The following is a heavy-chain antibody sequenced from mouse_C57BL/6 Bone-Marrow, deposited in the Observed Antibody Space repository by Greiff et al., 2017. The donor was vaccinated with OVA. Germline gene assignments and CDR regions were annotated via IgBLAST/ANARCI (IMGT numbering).Heavy chain of an antibody. CDR1: GYSITSGYD. V-gene: IGHV3-1*01. Sequence: EVKLMESGPGMVKPSQSLSLTCTVTGYSITSGYDWHWIRHFPGNKLEWMGYISYSGSTNYNPTLKSRISITHDTSKNHFFLKLNSVTTADTATYYCARDSSGYSWFAYWGQGTLVTVSA. CDR3: ARDSSGYSWFAY. D-gene: IGHD3-2*02. CDR2: ISYSGST. J-gene: IGHJ3*01.